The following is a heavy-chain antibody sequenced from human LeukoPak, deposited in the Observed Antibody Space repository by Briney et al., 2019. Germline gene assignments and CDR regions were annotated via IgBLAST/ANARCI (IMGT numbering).Heavy chain of an antibody. V-gene: IGHV4-39*01. CDR1: GGSISSSSYY. Sequence: PSKTLSLTCTVSGGSISSSSYYWGWIRQPPWKGLEWIGSIYDSGSTYYNPSLKSRVTISVDTSKNQFSLKLSSVTAADTAVYYCAIGEWELLPLDYWGQGTLVTVSS. CDR2: IYDSGST. J-gene: IGHJ4*02. CDR3: AIGEWELLPLDY. D-gene: IGHD1-26*01.